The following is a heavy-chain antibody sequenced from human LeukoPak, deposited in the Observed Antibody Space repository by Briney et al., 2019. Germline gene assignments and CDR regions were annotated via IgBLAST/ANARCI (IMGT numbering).Heavy chain of an antibody. J-gene: IGHJ3*02. V-gene: IGHV1-2*04. CDR1: GYTFTGYY. CDR3: AGHFGELFYGYAFDI. D-gene: IGHD3-10*01. CDR2: INSNSGGT. Sequence: ASVKVSCKASGYTFTGYYMHWVRQAPGQGLEWMGWINSNSGGTNYAQKFQGWVTMTRDTSISTACMELSRLRSDDTAVYYCAGHFGELFYGYAFDIWGQGTMVTVSS.